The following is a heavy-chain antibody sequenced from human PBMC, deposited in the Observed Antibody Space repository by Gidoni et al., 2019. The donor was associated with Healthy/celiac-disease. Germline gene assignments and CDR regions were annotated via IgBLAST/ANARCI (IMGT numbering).Heavy chain of an antibody. CDR2: IGTAGDT. Sequence: VQLVESGGGLVQPGGSLRLSCAASGFTFSSYDMHWVRQATGKGLEWVSAIGTAGDTYYPGSVKGRFTISRENAKNSLYLQMNSLRAGDTAVYYCARDRSGGTLDYWGQGTLVTVSS. J-gene: IGHJ4*02. CDR3: ARDRSGGTLDY. V-gene: IGHV3-13*04. CDR1: GFTFSSYD. D-gene: IGHD2-15*01.